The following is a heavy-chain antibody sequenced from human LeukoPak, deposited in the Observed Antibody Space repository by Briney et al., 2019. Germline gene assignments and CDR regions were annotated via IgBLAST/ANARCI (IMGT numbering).Heavy chain of an antibody. D-gene: IGHD6-19*01. V-gene: IGHV3-7*03. Sequence: GGSLRLSCAASGFTFGAYYMTWVRQAPGKGLEWVANIKQDGSEKYYVDSVKGRFTISRDNANNSLYLQMNSLRAEDTAVYYCARMSGIAVAAIWISYFDYWGQGTLVTVSS. CDR3: ARMSGIAVAAIWISYFDY. J-gene: IGHJ4*02. CDR1: GFTFGAYY. CDR2: IKQDGSEK.